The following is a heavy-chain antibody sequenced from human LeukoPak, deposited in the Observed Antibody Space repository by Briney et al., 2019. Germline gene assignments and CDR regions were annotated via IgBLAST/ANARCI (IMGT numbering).Heavy chain of an antibody. CDR2: ISYDGSKK. J-gene: IGHJ4*02. V-gene: IGHV3-30*03. D-gene: IGHD3-10*01. Sequence: HTGGSLRLSCAASGFTFRSYSLNWVRQAPGKGPEWVAVISYDGSKKYYVDPVKGRFTISRDNSKNTLYLQMNSLRAEDTAVYYCAREGREYGSAIYFYYFDYWGQGTLATVSS. CDR3: AREGREYGSAIYFYYFDY. CDR1: GFTFRSYS.